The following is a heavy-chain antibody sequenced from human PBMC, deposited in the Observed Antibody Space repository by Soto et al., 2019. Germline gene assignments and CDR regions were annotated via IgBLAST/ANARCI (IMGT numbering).Heavy chain of an antibody. CDR3: ARGLFSVDSPMAGRPAGHYYYGMDV. V-gene: IGHV1-46*01. CDR1: GCSFSNYH. J-gene: IGHJ6*02. Sequence: ASAKVCCKAPGCSFSNYHMHWLRHSDGHWLECISIITPNGDITIYAQKFQGRLIVTRDTSASTLYMELRSLTSDDTAVYYCARGLFSVDSPMAGRPAGHYYYGMDVWGQGTTVTVSS. CDR2: ITPNGDIT. D-gene: IGHD5-18*01.